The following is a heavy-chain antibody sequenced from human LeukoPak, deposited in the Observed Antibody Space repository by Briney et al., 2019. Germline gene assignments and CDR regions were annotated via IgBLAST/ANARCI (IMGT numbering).Heavy chain of an antibody. V-gene: IGHV3-48*03. CDR3: ARDAYNLFDY. D-gene: IGHD1-1*01. CDR2: ISSSDTTI. J-gene: IGHJ4*02. CDR1: GFTFSSYE. Sequence: GGSLRLSCAASGFTFSSYEMNWVRQAPGKGLEWVSCISSSDTTINYADSVKGRFTISRDNAKNSLYLQMNSLRAEDTAVYYCARDAYNLFDYWGQGTLVTVSS.